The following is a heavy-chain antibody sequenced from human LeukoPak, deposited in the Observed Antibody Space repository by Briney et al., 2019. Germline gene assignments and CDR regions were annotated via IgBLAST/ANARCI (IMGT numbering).Heavy chain of an antibody. CDR3: ARGSLLYYFDY. Sequence: SETLSLTCAVYGGSFSGYYWSWIRQPPGKGLEWFGEINHSGNTNDHPSLKSRVTISVDTSKNQFSPKLSSVTAADTAVYYCARGSLLYYFDYWGQGALVTVSS. D-gene: IGHD2-15*01. CDR2: INHSGNT. J-gene: IGHJ4*02. V-gene: IGHV4-34*01. CDR1: GGSFSGYY.